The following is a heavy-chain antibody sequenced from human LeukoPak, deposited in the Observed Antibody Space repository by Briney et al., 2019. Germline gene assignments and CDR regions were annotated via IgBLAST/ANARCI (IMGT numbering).Heavy chain of an antibody. Sequence: GGSLRLSCAASGFTFSSYGMHWVRQAPGKGLEGVAVIWYDGSNKYYADSVKGRFTISRDNSKNTLYLQMNSLRAEDTAVYYCARGVQGGYAQYYFDYWGQGTLVTVSS. CDR2: IWYDGSNK. D-gene: IGHD5-12*01. J-gene: IGHJ4*02. CDR1: GFTFSSYG. V-gene: IGHV3-33*01. CDR3: ARGVQGGYAQYYFDY.